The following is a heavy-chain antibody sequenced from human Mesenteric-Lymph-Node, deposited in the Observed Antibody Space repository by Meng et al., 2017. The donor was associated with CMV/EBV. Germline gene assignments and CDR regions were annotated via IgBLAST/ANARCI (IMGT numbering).Heavy chain of an antibody. V-gene: IGHV3-21*01. CDR1: GFTFSSYS. J-gene: IGHJ6*02. Sequence: GESLKISCAASGFTFSSYSMNWVRQAPGKGLEWVSSISSSSSYIYYADSVKGRFTISRDNAKNSLYLQMNSLRAEDTAVYYCARGAYGDYVYYYYYGMDVWGQGTTVTVSS. CDR2: ISSSSSYI. CDR3: ARGAYGDYVYYYYYGMDV. D-gene: IGHD4-17*01.